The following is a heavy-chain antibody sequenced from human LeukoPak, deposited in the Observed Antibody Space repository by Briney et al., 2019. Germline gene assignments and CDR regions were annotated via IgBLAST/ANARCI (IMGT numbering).Heavy chain of an antibody. CDR2: VNPNSGST. V-gene: IGHV1-8*01. D-gene: IGHD5-18*01. Sequence: GASVKVSCKASGYTFTTYDINWVRQATGQGLEWMGWVNPNSGSTGYAQKFQGRVTMTRDTSISTVYMELSSLRSEDTAVYYCARAMVINYYCMDVWGKGTTVTVSS. J-gene: IGHJ6*03. CDR3: ARAMVINYYCMDV. CDR1: GYTFTTYD.